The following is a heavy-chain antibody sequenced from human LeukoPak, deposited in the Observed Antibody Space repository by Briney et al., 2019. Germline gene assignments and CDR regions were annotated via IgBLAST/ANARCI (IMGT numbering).Heavy chain of an antibody. CDR2: MNPNSGNT. CDR1: GYTFTSYD. J-gene: IGHJ6*03. V-gene: IGHV1-8*01. CDR3: ARGLSPYYYYYMDV. Sequence: ASVKVSCKASGYTFTSYDINWVRQATGQGLEWMGWMNPNSGNTGYAQKFQGRVTMTRNTSISTAYMELSSLRSEDTAVYYCARGLSPYYYYYMDVWGKGTTVTISS.